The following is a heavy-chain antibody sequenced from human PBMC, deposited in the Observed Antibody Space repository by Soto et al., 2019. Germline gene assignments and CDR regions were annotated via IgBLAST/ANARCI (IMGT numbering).Heavy chain of an antibody. Sequence: ASVKVSCKASGYTFTSYDINWVRQATGQGLEWMGWMNPNSGNTGYAQKFQGRVTMTRNTSISTAYMELSSLRSEDTAVYYCARRRHYWLQGSPYMDVWGKGTTVTVS. J-gene: IGHJ6*03. CDR3: ARRRHYWLQGSPYMDV. D-gene: IGHD2-8*02. CDR2: MNPNSGNT. CDR1: GYTFTSYD. V-gene: IGHV1-8*01.